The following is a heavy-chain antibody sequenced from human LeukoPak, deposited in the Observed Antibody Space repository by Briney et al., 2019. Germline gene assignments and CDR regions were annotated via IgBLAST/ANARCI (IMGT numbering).Heavy chain of an antibody. V-gene: IGHV5-51*01. CDR1: GYSFNYW. CDR3: ARQDGSGLYYFDY. D-gene: IGHD3-10*01. CDR2: IYPGDSDT. J-gene: IGHJ4*02. Sequence: GESLKISCKGSGYSFNYWIGWVRHMPGKGMEWMGIIYPGDSDTRYSPSFQGQVTISADRSISTAYLQWSSLKASDSAMYYCARQDGSGLYYFDYWGQGTLVTVSS.